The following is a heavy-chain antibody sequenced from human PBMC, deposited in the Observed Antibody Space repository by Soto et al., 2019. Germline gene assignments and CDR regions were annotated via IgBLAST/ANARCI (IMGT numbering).Heavy chain of an antibody. J-gene: IGHJ4*02. D-gene: IGHD6-25*01. CDR2: ISAYNGNT. CDR3: ARGADGDY. V-gene: IGHV1-18*01. Sequence: QVQMVQSGAEVKKPGASVKVSCKASGYIFTNYDITWVRQAPGQGLEWVGWISAYNGNTNFAQKLQDRVTLTTDTPSSKAYMDLSTLRSDDTAVYYCARGADGDYWGQGTLVTVSS. CDR1: GYIFTNYD.